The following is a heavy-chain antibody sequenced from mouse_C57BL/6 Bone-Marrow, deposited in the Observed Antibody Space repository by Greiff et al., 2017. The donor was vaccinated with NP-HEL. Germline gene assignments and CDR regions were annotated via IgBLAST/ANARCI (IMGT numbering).Heavy chain of an antibody. CDR1: GFNIKDDY. CDR2: IDPENGDT. V-gene: IGHV14-4*01. CDR3: TTIYYYGSSSYYYAMDY. D-gene: IGHD1-1*01. J-gene: IGHJ4*01. Sequence: VQLQQSGAELVRPGASVKLSCTASGFNIKDDYMHWVKQRPEQGLEWIGWIDPENGDTVYASKFQGKATITADTSSNTAYLQLSSLTSEDTAVYYCTTIYYYGSSSYYYAMDYWGQGTSVTVSS.